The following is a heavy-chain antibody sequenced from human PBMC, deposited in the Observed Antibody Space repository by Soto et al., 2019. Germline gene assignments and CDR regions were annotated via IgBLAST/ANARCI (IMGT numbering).Heavy chain of an antibody. CDR3: ARAKVRVASDY. CDR2: IKQDGSAK. J-gene: IGHJ4*02. Sequence: EVQLVESGGGLVQPGGSLRLSCAASGFTFSSYWMSWVRQAPGKGLEWVAKIKQDGSAKYYVDSVKGRFTISIDNAKNSLYLQMNSLRAEDTAVYYCARAKVRVASDYWGQGTLVTVSS. V-gene: IGHV3-7*05. D-gene: IGHD3-10*01. CDR1: GFTFSSYW.